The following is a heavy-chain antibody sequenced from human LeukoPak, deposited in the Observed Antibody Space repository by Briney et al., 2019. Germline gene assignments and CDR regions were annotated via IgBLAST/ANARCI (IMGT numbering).Heavy chain of an antibody. J-gene: IGHJ4*02. CDR2: IKQDGSDK. V-gene: IGHV3-7*01. Sequence: GGSLRLSCAASGFTFTNYWMSWVRQAPGKGLEWVATIKQDGSDKYYVDSVKGRFTISRDNAKNPLSLQMSGLRAEDTAVYYCARLAGSGWWMLDYWGQGNLVTVSS. D-gene: IGHD6-19*01. CDR1: GFTFTNYW. CDR3: ARLAGSGWWMLDY.